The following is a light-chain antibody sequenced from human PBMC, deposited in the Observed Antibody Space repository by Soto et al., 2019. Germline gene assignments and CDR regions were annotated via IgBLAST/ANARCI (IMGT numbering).Light chain of an antibody. V-gene: IGLV2-23*02. CDR1: SSDVGSYNL. Sequence: QSALTQPASVSGSPGQSITISCTGTSSDVGSYNLVPWYQQHPGRAPKLMIYDVTKRPSGVSNRFSGSKSGITASLTISGVQAEDEADYYCCSYAGSYTLGVFGGGTKLTVL. CDR2: DVT. CDR3: CSYAGSYTLGV. J-gene: IGLJ3*02.